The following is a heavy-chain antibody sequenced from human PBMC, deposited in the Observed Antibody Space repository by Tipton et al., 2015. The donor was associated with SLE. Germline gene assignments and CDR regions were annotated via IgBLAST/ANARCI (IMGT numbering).Heavy chain of an antibody. V-gene: IGHV3-48*01. D-gene: IGHD3-3*01. Sequence: SLRLSCAASGFTFSYYSMNWVRQAPGKGLEWVSYISSGSSTIYYADSVKGRFTISRDNAKNSLYLQMNSLRAEDTAVYYCARSITIFGVIIRGGFDYWGQGTLVTVSS. CDR3: ARSITIFGVIIRGGFDY. CDR2: ISSGSSTI. CDR1: GFTFSYYS. J-gene: IGHJ4*02.